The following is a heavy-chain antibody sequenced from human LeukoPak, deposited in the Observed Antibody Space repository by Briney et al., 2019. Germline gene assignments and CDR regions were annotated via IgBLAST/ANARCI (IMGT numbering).Heavy chain of an antibody. CDR2: SNWNGGST. J-gene: IGHJ4*02. V-gene: IGHV3-20*04. Sequence: TGGSLRLSCTASGFTFDDYGMSWVRQVPGKGLEWVSGSNWNGGSTGHADSVKGRFIISRDNARNSLFLQMNNLRADDTAIYYCSESLISWGQGILVTVSS. CDR3: SESLIS. D-gene: IGHD1-26*01. CDR1: GFTFDDYG.